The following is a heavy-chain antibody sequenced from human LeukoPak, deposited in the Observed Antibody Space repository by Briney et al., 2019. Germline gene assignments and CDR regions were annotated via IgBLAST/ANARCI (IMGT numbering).Heavy chain of an antibody. CDR1: GYSFTSYW. Sequence: GESLKISCKGSGYSFTSYWIGWVRQMPGKGLEWMGIIYPGDSDTRYSPSFQGQVTISADKPISTAYLQWSSLKASDTAMYYCARQGVPYYDILTGYYTRYFDYWGQGTLVTVSS. J-gene: IGHJ4*02. CDR2: IYPGDSDT. V-gene: IGHV5-51*01. CDR3: ARQGVPYYDILTGYYTRYFDY. D-gene: IGHD3-9*01.